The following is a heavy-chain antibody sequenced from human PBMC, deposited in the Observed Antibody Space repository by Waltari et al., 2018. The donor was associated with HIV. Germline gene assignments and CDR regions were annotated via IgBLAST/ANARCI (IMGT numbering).Heavy chain of an antibody. Sequence: EVQVLESGGALVQPGGSLRLSCAASGFTFSNYVMSWVRQAPGKGLGLVSSISGSGGSTYYADSVKGRFTVSSDNSKNTLYLQMNSLRAEDTAVYFCVKEHQYSHSWYSYYGMDVWGQGTTVTVSS. CDR2: ISGSGGST. V-gene: IGHV3-23*01. D-gene: IGHD6-13*01. J-gene: IGHJ6*02. CDR1: GFTFSNYV. CDR3: VKEHQYSHSWYSYYGMDV.